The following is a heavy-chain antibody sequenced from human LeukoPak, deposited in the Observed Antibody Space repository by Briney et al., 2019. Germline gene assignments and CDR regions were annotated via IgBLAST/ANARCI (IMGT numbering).Heavy chain of an antibody. D-gene: IGHD6-13*01. J-gene: IGHJ5*02. Sequence: PSETLSLTCAVSGGSFSGYYWSWIRQPPGKGLEWIGEINHSGSTNYNPSLKSRVTISVDTSKNQFSLKLSSVTAADTAVYYCARGRRAAAGRWFDPWGQGTLVTVSS. CDR1: GGSFSGYY. V-gene: IGHV4-34*01. CDR2: INHSGST. CDR3: ARGRRAAAGRWFDP.